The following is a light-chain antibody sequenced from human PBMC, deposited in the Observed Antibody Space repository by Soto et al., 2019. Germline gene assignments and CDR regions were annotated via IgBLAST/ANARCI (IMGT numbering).Light chain of an antibody. J-gene: IGKJ1*01. Sequence: EIVMTQSPATLSVSPGERATLSCRASQNINSNLAWYQQKPGQGPRLLIYGAFTRATGVPDRFTGSGSGTEFTLTISSLQSEDFAVYYCQQYNKWLTWTCGQGTKVDIK. CDR3: QQYNKWLTWT. CDR2: GAF. CDR1: QNINSN. V-gene: IGKV3-15*01.